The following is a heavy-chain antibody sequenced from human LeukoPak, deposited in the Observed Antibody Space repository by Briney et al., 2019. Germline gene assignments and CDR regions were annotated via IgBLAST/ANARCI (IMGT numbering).Heavy chain of an antibody. J-gene: IGHJ4*02. V-gene: IGHV1-18*01. D-gene: IGHD2-15*01. CDR1: GYTFTSYG. CDR3: ARVPYCSGGSCYLFGDY. Sequence: ASVKVSCKASGYTFTSYGISWVRQAPGQGLEWMGWISAYNGNTNYAQKLQGRVTMTTDTSTSTAYMELRSLRSDDTAVYYCARVPYCSGGSCYLFGDYWGQGTLVTVSS. CDR2: ISAYNGNT.